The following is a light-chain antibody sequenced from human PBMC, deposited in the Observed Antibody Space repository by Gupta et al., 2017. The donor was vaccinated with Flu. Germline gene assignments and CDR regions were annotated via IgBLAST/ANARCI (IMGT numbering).Light chain of an antibody. Sequence: CGGNNIENRNVLWYQQKPGQSPVLVIYRDICRPARIPERFSGSNSGNTATLTISGAQAGDEADYYCQVWDSSTEVFGRGTKLSVL. J-gene: IGLJ2*01. CDR3: QVWDSSTEV. CDR2: RDI. CDR1: NIENRN. V-gene: IGLV3-9*01.